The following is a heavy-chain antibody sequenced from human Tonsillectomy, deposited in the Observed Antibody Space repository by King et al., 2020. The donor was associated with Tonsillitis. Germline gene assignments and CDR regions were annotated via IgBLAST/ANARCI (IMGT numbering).Heavy chain of an antibody. Sequence: LQLQESGPGLVKPSETLSLTCTVSVGSISSSSYYWGWIRQPPGKGLEWIGNIYYSGSTYYNPFLRSRVTISVDTSKNLFSRRLTSVTAADTAVYYCARLELRGMTYFGMDVWGQGTTVTVSS. CDR3: ARLELRGMTYFGMDV. CDR1: VGSISSSSYY. J-gene: IGHJ6*02. D-gene: IGHD1-7*01. V-gene: IGHV4-39*01. CDR2: IYYSGST.